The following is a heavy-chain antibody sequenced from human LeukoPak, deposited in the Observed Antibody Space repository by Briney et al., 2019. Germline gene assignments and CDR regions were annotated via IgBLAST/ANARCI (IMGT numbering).Heavy chain of an antibody. J-gene: IGHJ6*02. Sequence: SETLSLTCTVSGGSVSSNYWSWIRQPPGRRLEWIAYFYYSGTTNYNPSLKSRVTISVDTSKNQFSLQLRSVTAADTAVYYCAREDPQTTVPEGMDVWGQGTTVTVSS. CDR3: AREDPQTTVPEGMDV. D-gene: IGHD4-17*01. V-gene: IGHV4-59*02. CDR1: GGSVSSNY. CDR2: FYYSGTT.